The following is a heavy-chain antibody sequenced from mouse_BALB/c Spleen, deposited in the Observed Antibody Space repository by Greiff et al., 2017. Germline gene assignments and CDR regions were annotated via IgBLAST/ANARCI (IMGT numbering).Heavy chain of an antibody. V-gene: IGHV3-2*02. D-gene: IGHD2-4*01. CDR1: GYSITSDYA. Sequence: EVQLQESGPGLVKPSQSLSLTCTVTGYSITSDYAWNWIRQFPGNKLEWMGYISYSGSTSYNPSLKSRISITRDTSKNQFFLQLNSVTTEDTATYYCARWVIYYDYDGYAMDYWGQGTSVTVSS. J-gene: IGHJ4*01. CDR3: ARWVIYYDYDGYAMDY. CDR2: ISYSGST.